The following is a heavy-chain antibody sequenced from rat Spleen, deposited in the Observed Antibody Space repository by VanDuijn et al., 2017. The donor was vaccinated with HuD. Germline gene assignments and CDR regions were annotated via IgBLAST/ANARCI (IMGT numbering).Heavy chain of an antibody. CDR1: GFIFSNYG. Sequence: EVQLVESGGGLVQPGRSLKLSCAASGFIFSNYGMAWVRQAPTKGLEWVTTINPGGGNTYYRGSVKGRFTISRDNARSTLYLQMDSLRSEDTATYYCVRLLGAPDWYFDFWGPGTMVTVSS. V-gene: IGHV5-29*01. CDR3: VRLLGAPDWYFDF. CDR2: INPGGGNT. D-gene: IGHD5-1*01. J-gene: IGHJ1*01.